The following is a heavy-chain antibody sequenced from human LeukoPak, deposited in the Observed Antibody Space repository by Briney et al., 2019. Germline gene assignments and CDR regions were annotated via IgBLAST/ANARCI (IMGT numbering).Heavy chain of an antibody. CDR3: AKDLGDCVWGSYRLPDY. Sequence: PGRSLRLSCAASGFTFSSYGMHWVRQAPGKGLEWVAVISYDGSNKYYADSVKGRFTISRDNSKNTLYLQMNSLRAEDTAVYYCAKDLGDCVWGSYRLPDYWGQGTLVTVSS. CDR1: GFTFSSYG. J-gene: IGHJ4*02. V-gene: IGHV3-30*18. D-gene: IGHD3-16*02. CDR2: ISYDGSNK.